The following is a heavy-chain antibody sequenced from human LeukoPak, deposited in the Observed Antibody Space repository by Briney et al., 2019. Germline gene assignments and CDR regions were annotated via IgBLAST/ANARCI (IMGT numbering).Heavy chain of an antibody. CDR2: IYTGGST. Sequence: SETLSLTCTVSGGSISSGSYYWSWIRQAAGKGVEWIGRIYTGGSTNYNPSLKSRVTISVDTSKNQFSLKLSSVTAADTVVYYCARDKRGGSPYYFDYWGQGTLVTVSS. CDR3: ARDKRGGSPYYFDY. CDR1: GGSISSGSYY. J-gene: IGHJ4*02. V-gene: IGHV4-61*02. D-gene: IGHD2-15*01.